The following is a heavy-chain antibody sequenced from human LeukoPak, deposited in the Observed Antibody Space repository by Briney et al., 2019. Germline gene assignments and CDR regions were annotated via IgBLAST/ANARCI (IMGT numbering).Heavy chain of an antibody. D-gene: IGHD6-13*01. CDR3: ARGIQAASDAFDI. J-gene: IGHJ3*02. CDR2: ISSSGSTI. CDR1: GFTFSDYY. V-gene: IGHV3-11*01. Sequence: GGSLRLSCAASGFTFSDYYMSWIRQAPGKGLEWVSYISSSGSTIYYADSVKGRFTISRDNSKNTLYLQMNSLRAEDTAVYYCARGIQAASDAFDIWGQGTMVTVSS.